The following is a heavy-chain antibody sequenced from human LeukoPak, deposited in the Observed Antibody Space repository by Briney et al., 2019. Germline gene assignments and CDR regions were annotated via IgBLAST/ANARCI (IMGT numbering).Heavy chain of an antibody. Sequence: SETLSLTCSVSNGSINSGGFYWSWVRQHPGKGLEWIGYIYYSGTTYYNPSLKSRLIISVDTCKNQFSLKLSSVTAADTAVCYCARDEDGYNSLEYWGQGTLVTVSS. J-gene: IGHJ4*02. CDR1: NGSINSGGFY. CDR3: ARDEDGYNSLEY. CDR2: IYYSGTT. V-gene: IGHV4-31*03. D-gene: IGHD5-24*01.